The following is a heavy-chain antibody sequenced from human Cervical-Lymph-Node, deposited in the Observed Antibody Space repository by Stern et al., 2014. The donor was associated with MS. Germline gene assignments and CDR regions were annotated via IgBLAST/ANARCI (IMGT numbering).Heavy chain of an antibody. V-gene: IGHV4-39*01. CDR3: ARRGSSWYQNFDY. J-gene: IGHJ4*02. CDR2: IYYSGST. Sequence: QVQLQESGPGLVKPSETLSLTCTVSGGSISSSSYYWGWIRQPPGKGLEWIGSIYYSGSTYYNPSLKSRVTISVDTSKNQFSLKLSSGTAADTAVYYCARRGSSWYQNFDYWGQGTLVTVSS. D-gene: IGHD6-13*01. CDR1: GGSISSSSYY.